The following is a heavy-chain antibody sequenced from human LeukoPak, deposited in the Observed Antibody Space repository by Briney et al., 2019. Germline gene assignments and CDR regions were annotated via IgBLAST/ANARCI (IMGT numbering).Heavy chain of an antibody. CDR1: GYTFTGYY. J-gene: IGHJ4*02. V-gene: IGHV1-2*02. Sequence: ASVKVSCKASGYTFTGYYMHWVRQAPGQGLEWMGWINPNSGGTNYAQKFQGRVTMTRDTSISTAYMELSRLRSDDTAVYYCASDSWGGYTVVTANDYWGQGTLVTVSS. CDR3: ASDSWGGYTVVTANDY. CDR2: INPNSGGT. D-gene: IGHD4-23*01.